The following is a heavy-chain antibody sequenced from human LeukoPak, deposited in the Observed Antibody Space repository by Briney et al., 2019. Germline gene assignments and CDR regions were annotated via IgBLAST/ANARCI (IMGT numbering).Heavy chain of an antibody. Sequence: ASVKVSCKASGYTFTGYYMHWVRQAPGQGLEWMGWINPNSGGTNYAQKFQGRVTMTRDTSISTAYMELSRLRSDDTAVYYCARDGRYYDILTGYYNNHFAYWGQGTLVTVSS. V-gene: IGHV1-2*02. D-gene: IGHD3-9*01. CDR3: ARDGRYYDILTGYYNNHFAY. J-gene: IGHJ4*02. CDR2: INPNSGGT. CDR1: GYTFTGYY.